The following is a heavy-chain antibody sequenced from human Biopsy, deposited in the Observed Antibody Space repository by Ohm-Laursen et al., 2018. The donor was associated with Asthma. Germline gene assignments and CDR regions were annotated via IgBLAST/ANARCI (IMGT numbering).Heavy chain of an antibody. CDR3: ARKAGSCISRTCYSLDF. Sequence: SETVSCQSLRGTFNTYVIGRVPQDPGQGIEWMGRINPVFGTTTYPQKFQDRVTITADDSTSTVYMELSSLRSEDTAVYYCARKAGSCISRTCYSLDFWGQGTLVTVSS. D-gene: IGHD2-2*01. J-gene: IGHJ4*02. CDR1: RGTFNTYV. CDR2: INPVFGTT. V-gene: IGHV1-69*01.